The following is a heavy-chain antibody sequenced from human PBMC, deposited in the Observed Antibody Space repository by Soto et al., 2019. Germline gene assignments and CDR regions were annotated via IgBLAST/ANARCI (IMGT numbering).Heavy chain of an antibody. Sequence: SETLSLTCTVSGGSISSSSYYWGWIRQPPGKGLEWIGSIYYSGSTYYNPSLKSRVTISVDTSKNQFSLKLRSVTAADTAVYYCARHEGAIVVVPAAPFDYWGQGTLVTVSS. CDR1: GGSISSSSYY. D-gene: IGHD2-2*01. J-gene: IGHJ4*02. CDR3: ARHEGAIVVVPAAPFDY. CDR2: IYYSGST. V-gene: IGHV4-39*01.